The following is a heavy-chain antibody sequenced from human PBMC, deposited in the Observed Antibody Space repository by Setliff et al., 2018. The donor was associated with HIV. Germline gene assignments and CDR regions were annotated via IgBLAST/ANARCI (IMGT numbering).Heavy chain of an antibody. CDR2: INDSGGT. CDR3: ARFTVVVFGAGEPSWFDP. Sequence: SETLSLTCGVYGGSFSGYYWSWIRQSPGKGLEWIGEINDSGGTTYSPSLKSRVTISVDTSKNQFSLKLSSVTAADTAIYYCARFTVVVFGAGEPSWFDPWGQGIL. V-gene: IGHV4-34*01. J-gene: IGHJ5*02. D-gene: IGHD2-15*01. CDR1: GGSFSGYY.